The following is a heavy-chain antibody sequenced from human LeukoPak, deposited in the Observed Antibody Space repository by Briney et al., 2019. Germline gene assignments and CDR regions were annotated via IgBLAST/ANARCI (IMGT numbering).Heavy chain of an antibody. CDR3: VRDFTVPSADH. D-gene: IGHD4-17*01. Sequence: GGSLRLSCAASGFTFSSYWMSWVRQAPGKGLEWVANIKQDGSEKYYVDSVKGRFTISRDNAKNSLYLQMNSLRAEDTAVYYCVRDFTVPSADHWGQGTLVTVSS. V-gene: IGHV3-7*01. CDR1: GFTFSSYW. J-gene: IGHJ4*02. CDR2: IKQDGSEK.